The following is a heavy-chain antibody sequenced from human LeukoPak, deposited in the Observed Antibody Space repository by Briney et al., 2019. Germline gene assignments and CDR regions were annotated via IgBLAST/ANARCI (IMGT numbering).Heavy chain of an antibody. CDR3: ASPDYYDSSGYYRKDAFDI. Sequence: GGSLRLSCAASGFTFSDYYMSWIRQAPGKGLEWASYISSSGSTIYYADSVKGRFTISRDNAKNSLYLQMNSLRAEDTAVYYCASPDYYDSSGYYRKDAFDIWGQGTMVTVSS. J-gene: IGHJ3*02. CDR2: ISSSGSTI. D-gene: IGHD3-22*01. CDR1: GFTFSDYY. V-gene: IGHV3-11*01.